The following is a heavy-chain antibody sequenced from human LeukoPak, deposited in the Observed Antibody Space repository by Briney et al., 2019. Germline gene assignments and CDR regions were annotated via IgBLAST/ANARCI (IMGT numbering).Heavy chain of an antibody. CDR1: GFTFSSYA. J-gene: IGHJ2*01. CDR3: AKDIPALGYLDP. CDR2: ISGSGGST. Sequence: PGGSLRLSCAASGFTFSSYAMSWVRQAPGKGLEWVSAISGSGGSTYYADSVKGRFTISRDNSKLFLYLELTSLRTDDTAMYYCAKDIPALGYLDPWGRGTLVTVSS. D-gene: IGHD3-3*02. V-gene: IGHV3-23*01.